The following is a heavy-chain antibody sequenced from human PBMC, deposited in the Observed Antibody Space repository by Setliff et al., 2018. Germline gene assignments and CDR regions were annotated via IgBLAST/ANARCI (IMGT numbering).Heavy chain of an antibody. CDR3: AKEHVVISFVNNVHHHYGMDV. V-gene: IGHV4-61*02. CDR2: VYTDGTT. J-gene: IGHJ6*02. CDR1: GASLRSGSAY. Sequence: PSETLSLTCTVSGASLRSGSAYWGWLRQSAGKGLEWIGRVYTDGTTNYSPSLKSRVTISADTSKNHFSLRMTSVTVADTAVYFCAKEHVVISFVNNVHHHYGMDVWGQGTTVTVSS. D-gene: IGHD2-21*01.